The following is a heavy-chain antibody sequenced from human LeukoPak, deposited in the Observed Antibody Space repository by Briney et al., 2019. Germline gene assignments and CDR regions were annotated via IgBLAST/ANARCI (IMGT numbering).Heavy chain of an antibody. CDR2: IDFSGTTI. CDR3: ARGFGVAYYYYSMDV. CDR1: EFSVGSNY. Sequence: GGSLRLSCAASEFSVGSNYMTWVRQAPGKGLEWVSYIDFSGTTIYYADSVKGRFTISRDNAKNSLSLQMNSLRAEDTAVYYCARGFGVAYYYYSMDVWGKGTTVTISS. J-gene: IGHJ6*03. D-gene: IGHD3-3*01. V-gene: IGHV3-48*03.